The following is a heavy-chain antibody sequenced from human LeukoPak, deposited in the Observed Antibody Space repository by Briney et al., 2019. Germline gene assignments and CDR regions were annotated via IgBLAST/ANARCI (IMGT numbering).Heavy chain of an antibody. CDR2: ISAYNGDT. Sequence: ASVKVSCKASGYIFTEYGISWVRQAPGQGLEWMGWISAYNGDTDYAQKLQSRVTMTTDTSTSTAYMDLRSLRSDDTAVYFCARSHAFDIWGQGTMVTVSS. CDR1: GYIFTEYG. CDR3: ARSHAFDI. J-gene: IGHJ3*02. V-gene: IGHV1-18*01.